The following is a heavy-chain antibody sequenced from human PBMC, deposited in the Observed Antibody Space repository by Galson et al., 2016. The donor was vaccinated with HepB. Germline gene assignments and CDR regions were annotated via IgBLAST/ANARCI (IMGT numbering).Heavy chain of an antibody. Sequence: SLRLSFAASGFTFETYSMNWVRQTPGKGLEWVSYIDSSGHTIYYADSVKGRFTISRDNDKDSLYLQMNSLRDEDTAVDYCARDGGVWGSYRFVASPRFDCWRQGTLVTVSS. CDR1: GFTFETYS. CDR2: IDSSGHTI. CDR3: ARDGGVWGSYRFVASPRFDC. D-gene: IGHD3-16*02. V-gene: IGHV3-48*02. J-gene: IGHJ4*02.